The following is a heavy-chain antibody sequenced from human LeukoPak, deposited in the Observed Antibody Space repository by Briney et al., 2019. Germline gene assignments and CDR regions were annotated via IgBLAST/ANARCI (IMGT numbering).Heavy chain of an antibody. J-gene: IGHJ5*02. V-gene: IGHV4-59*11. CDR1: GGSISSHY. Sequence: PSETLSLTCTVSGGSISSHYWSWIRQPPGKGLEWIGYIYYSGSTNYNPFLKSRVTISVDTSKNQFSLKLSSVTAADTAVYYCAAGGSFFDPWGQGTLVTVSS. CDR3: AAGGSFFDP. D-gene: IGHD1-14*01. CDR2: IYYSGST.